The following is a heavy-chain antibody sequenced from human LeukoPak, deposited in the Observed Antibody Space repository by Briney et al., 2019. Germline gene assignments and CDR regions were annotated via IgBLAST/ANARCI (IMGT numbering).Heavy chain of an antibody. CDR1: GFTFSSNA. V-gene: IGHV3-30*02. CDR3: AKDSLRERIVGSTTRGVNDY. D-gene: IGHD1-26*01. J-gene: IGHJ4*02. CDR2: IRYDGRNK. Sequence: GGSLRLSCGASGFTFSSNAMSWVRQAPGKGLEWVAFIRYDGRNKYYADSVKGRFTISRDNSKNTLYLQMNSLRGEDTAVYYCAKDSLRERIVGSTTRGVNDYWGQGTLVTVSS.